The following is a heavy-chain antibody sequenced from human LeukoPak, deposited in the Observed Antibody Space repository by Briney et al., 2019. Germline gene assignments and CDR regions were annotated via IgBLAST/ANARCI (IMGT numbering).Heavy chain of an antibody. CDR2: IRSKAYGGTT. CDR1: GFTFGDYA. V-gene: IGHV3-49*03. CDR3: ARDAGYSSGWTKGDY. J-gene: IGHJ4*02. Sequence: GGSLRLSCTASGFTFGDYAMSWFRQAPGKGLEWVGFIRSKAYGGTTEYAASVKGRFTISRDDSKSVAYLQMNSLKPEDTAVYYCARDAGYSSGWTKGDYWGQGTLVTVSS. D-gene: IGHD6-19*01.